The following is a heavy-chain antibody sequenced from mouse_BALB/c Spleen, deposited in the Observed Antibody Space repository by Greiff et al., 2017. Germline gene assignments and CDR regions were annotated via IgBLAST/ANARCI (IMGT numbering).Heavy chain of an antibody. CDR2: ISSGSSTI. D-gene: IGHD1-1*01. J-gene: IGHJ4*01. Sequence: EVQGVESGGGLVQPGGSRKLSCAASGFTFSSFGMHWVRQAPEKGLEWVAYISSGSSTIYYADTVKGRFTISRDNPKNTLFLQMTSLRSEDTAMYYCARCPGLRYAMDYWGQGTSVTVSS. V-gene: IGHV5-17*02. CDR3: ARCPGLRYAMDY. CDR1: GFTFSSFG.